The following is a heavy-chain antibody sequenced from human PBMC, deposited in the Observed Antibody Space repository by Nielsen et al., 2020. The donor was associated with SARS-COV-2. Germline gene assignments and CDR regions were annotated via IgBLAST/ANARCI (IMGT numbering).Heavy chain of an antibody. CDR1: GFTFSSYA. Sequence: GESLKISCAASGFTFSSYAMHWVRQAPGQGLEYVSAISSNGGSTYYANSVKGRFTISRDNSKNTLYLQMGSLRAEDMAVYYCARGPGDGIAAAGTGGYYYYGMDVWGQGTTVTVSS. D-gene: IGHD6-13*01. CDR2: ISSNGGST. CDR3: ARGPGDGIAAAGTGGYYYYGMDV. J-gene: IGHJ6*02. V-gene: IGHV3-64*01.